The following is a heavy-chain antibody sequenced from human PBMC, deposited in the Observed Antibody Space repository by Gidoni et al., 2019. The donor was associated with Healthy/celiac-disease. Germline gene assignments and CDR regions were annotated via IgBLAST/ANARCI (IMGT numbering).Heavy chain of an antibody. Sequence: EVQLEESGGGLVKPGGSLSLSCAASGFTFSNAWMSWVRQAPGKGLEWVGRIKSKTDGGTTDYAAPVKGRFTISRDDSKNTLYLQMNSLKTEDTAVYYCTTGELWLRFHFDYWGQGTLVTVSS. D-gene: IGHD5-18*01. CDR3: TTGELWLRFHFDY. J-gene: IGHJ4*02. V-gene: IGHV3-15*01. CDR1: GFTFSNAW. CDR2: IKSKTDGGTT.